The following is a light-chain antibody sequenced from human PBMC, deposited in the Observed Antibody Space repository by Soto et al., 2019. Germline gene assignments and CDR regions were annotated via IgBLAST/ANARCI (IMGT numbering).Light chain of an antibody. CDR2: KAS. CDR3: QQYNSLWT. J-gene: IGKJ1*01. Sequence: DIQMTQSPSTLSASVGDRVTITCRASQSISSWLAWYQQKPGKATKLLIYKASSLESGVPSRFSGGGSGTEFTLTISSLQPDDFATYYCQQYNSLWTFGQGTKVEIK. CDR1: QSISSW. V-gene: IGKV1-5*03.